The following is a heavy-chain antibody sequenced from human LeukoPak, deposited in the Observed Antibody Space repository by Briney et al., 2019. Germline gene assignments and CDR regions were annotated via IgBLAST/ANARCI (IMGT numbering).Heavy chain of an antibody. V-gene: IGHV3-21*01. CDR2: ISSSSSYI. Sequence: GGSLRLSCAASGFTFSSYSMNWVRQAPGKGLEWVSSISSSSSYIYYADSVKGRFTISRDNAKNSLYLQMNSLRAEDTAAYYCARGRITIFGVVTEIFDYWGQGTLVTVSS. CDR3: ARGRITIFGVVTEIFDY. D-gene: IGHD3-3*01. CDR1: GFTFSSYS. J-gene: IGHJ4*02.